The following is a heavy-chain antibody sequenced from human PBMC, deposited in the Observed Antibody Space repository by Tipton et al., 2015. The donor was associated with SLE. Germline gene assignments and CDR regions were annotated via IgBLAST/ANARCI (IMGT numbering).Heavy chain of an antibody. V-gene: IGHV3-74*01. CDR1: GFTFRNSW. D-gene: IGHD3-3*01. Sequence: GSLRLSCAASGFTFRNSWMHWVRQSPGKGLVWISRINTDDGTTNYVDSVKGRFTISRDNAKNILYLQMDSLRDDDTALYFCARGPTEDDFWSGLLYWGQGAQVTVSS. J-gene: IGHJ4*02. CDR3: ARGPTEDDFWSGLLY. CDR2: INTDDGTT.